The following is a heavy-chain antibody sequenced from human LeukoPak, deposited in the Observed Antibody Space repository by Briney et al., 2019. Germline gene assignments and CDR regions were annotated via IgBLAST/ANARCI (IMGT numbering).Heavy chain of an antibody. CDR3: AKETTFYYDSSGYWGY. V-gene: IGHV3-23*01. CDR1: GFTFSNYA. Sequence: GGSERLSCVASGFTFSNYAMSWVRQAPGKGLEWVSAISCSGSSTYYADSVKGRFTISRDNSKNTVYLPMNSLRAGDTAVYYCAKETTFYYDSSGYWGYWGQGTLVTVSS. CDR2: ISCSGSST. D-gene: IGHD3-22*01. J-gene: IGHJ4*02.